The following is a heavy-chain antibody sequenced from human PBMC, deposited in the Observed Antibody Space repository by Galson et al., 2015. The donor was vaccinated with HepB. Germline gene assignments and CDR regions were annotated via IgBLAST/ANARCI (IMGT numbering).Heavy chain of an antibody. J-gene: IGHJ4*02. CDR1: GFTFTSSA. CDR3: AAGPRFGNYDILTGLFDY. D-gene: IGHD3-9*01. V-gene: IGHV1-58*02. CDR2: IVVGSGNT. Sequence: QSGAEVKKPGASVKVSCTASGFTFTSSAMQWVRQARGQRLEWIGWIVVGSGNTNYAQKFQERVTITRDMSTSTAYMELNSLRSEDTAVYYCAAGPRFGNYDILTGLFDYWGQGTLVTVSS.